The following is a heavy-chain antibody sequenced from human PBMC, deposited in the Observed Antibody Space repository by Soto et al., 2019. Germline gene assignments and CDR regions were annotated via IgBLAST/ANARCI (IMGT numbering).Heavy chain of an antibody. CDR3: ARVGGAPLGAFDI. D-gene: IGHD3-16*01. CDR2: VFYSENA. J-gene: IGHJ3*02. V-gene: IGHV4-59*01. CDR1: GASITYYY. Sequence: SETLSLTCTVSGASITYYYWSWIRQTAGRRLEWIGNVFYSENAKYNPSLTSRATLSVDTSKNQVSLRLTSVNTADTAVYYCARVGGAPLGAFDIWGQGTMVTVSS.